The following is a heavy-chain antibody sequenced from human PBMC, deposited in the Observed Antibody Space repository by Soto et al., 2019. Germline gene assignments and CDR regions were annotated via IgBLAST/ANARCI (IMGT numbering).Heavy chain of an antibody. V-gene: IGHV1-18*01. CDR1: GYTFTSYG. CDR3: AREVVLLWFGDTNIGAPDY. Sequence: VASVKVSCKASGYTFTSYGISWVRQAPGQGLEWMGWISAYNGNANYAQKLQGRVTMTTDTSTSTAYMELRSLRSDDTAVYYCAREVVLLWFGDTNIGAPDYWGQGTLVTVSS. D-gene: IGHD3-10*01. J-gene: IGHJ4*02. CDR2: ISAYNGNA.